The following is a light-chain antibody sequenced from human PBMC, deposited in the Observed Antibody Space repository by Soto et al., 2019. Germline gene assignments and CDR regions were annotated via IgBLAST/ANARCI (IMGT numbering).Light chain of an antibody. CDR1: SNDIGAYKY. CDR3: SSYTTGSTLYV. J-gene: IGLJ1*01. V-gene: IGLV2-14*01. CDR2: EVS. Sequence: VLTQPASVSGSPGQSITISCTGSSNDIGAYKYVSWYQQYPGKAPKLIIFEVSNRPSGVSNRFSGSKSGNTASLTIAGLQAEDEADYHCSSYTTGSTLYVFGGGTKVTV.